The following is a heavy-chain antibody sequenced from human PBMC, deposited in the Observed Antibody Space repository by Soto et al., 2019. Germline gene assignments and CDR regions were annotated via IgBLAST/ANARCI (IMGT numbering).Heavy chain of an antibody. CDR1: GFAFSTYA. Sequence: QVQMVESGGGVVQPGRSLRLSCVASGFAFSTYAMHWVRQTPDRGLEWVAAISYDGSKTYHADSVKGRFTISRDDSKNTLYLQMNSLRTEDTAVYYCATAGTAFDIWGQGTMVTVSS. CDR2: ISYDGSKT. CDR3: ATAGTAFDI. J-gene: IGHJ3*02. V-gene: IGHV3-30-3*01.